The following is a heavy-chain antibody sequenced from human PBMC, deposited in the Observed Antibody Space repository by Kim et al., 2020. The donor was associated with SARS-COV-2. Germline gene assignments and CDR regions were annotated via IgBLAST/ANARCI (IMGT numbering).Heavy chain of an antibody. D-gene: IGHD3-10*01. J-gene: IGHJ4*02. CDR2: ISSSSSYI. CDR3: ASEAKGSGSITGESCY. Sequence: GGSLRLSCAASGFTFSSYSMNWVRQAPGKGLEWVSSISSSSSYIYYADSVKGRFTISRDNAKNSLYLQMNSLRAEDTAVYYCASEAKGSGSITGESCYWGRGTLVTVSS. CDR1: GFTFSSYS. V-gene: IGHV3-21*01.